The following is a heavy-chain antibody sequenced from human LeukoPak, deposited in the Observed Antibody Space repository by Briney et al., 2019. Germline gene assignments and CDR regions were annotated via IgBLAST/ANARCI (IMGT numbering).Heavy chain of an antibody. CDR2: IKSKTDGGTT. V-gene: IGHV3-15*01. CDR1: GFTSSNAW. J-gene: IGHJ4*02. Sequence: GGSLRLSCAASGFTSSNAWMSWVRQAPGKGLEWVGRIKSKTDGGTTDYAAPVKGRFTISRDDSKNTLYLQMNSLKTEDTAVYYCTTVPVYYDSSGYYDYWGQGTLVTVSS. D-gene: IGHD3-22*01. CDR3: TTVPVYYDSSGYYDY.